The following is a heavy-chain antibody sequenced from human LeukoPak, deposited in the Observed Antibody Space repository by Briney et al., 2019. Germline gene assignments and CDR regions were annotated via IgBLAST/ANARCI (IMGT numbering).Heavy chain of an antibody. D-gene: IGHD3-10*01. Sequence: SETLSLTCAVYGGSFSGHYWSWIRQPPRQELEWIGEINHSESTNSNPFLKSRVTISVDTSKKQFSLKLSSVTAADTAVYYCARRMPNYGSGSQSLDYWGQGILVTVSS. J-gene: IGHJ4*02. CDR2: INHSEST. CDR1: GGSFSGHY. V-gene: IGHV4-34*01. CDR3: ARRMPNYGSGSQSLDY.